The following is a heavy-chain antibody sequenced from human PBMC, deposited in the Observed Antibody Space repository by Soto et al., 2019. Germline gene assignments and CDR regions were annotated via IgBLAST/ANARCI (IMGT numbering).Heavy chain of an antibody. D-gene: IGHD6-6*01. Sequence: SETLSLTCAVYGGSFSGYYWSWIRQPPGKGLGWIGEINHSGSTNYEPTLYSRVTISVDTSKDQFSLKLSSVTAADTAVYYCAIWVQGSQYSSASSPDYFDYWGQGTLVTVSS. V-gene: IGHV4-34*01. CDR2: INHSGST. CDR1: GGSFSGYY. J-gene: IGHJ4*02. CDR3: AIWVQGSQYSSASSPDYFDY.